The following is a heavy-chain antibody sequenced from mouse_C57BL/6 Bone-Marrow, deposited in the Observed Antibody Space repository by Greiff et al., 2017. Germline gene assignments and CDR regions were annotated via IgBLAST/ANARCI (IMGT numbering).Heavy chain of an antibody. Sequence: VQVVESGAELARPGASVKLSCKASGYTFTSYGISWVKQRTGQGLEWICEIYPRSGNTYYNEKFKGKATLTADKSSSTAYMELRSLTSEDSAVDFCARFYYDYDGFAYWGQGTLVTVSA. CDR2: IYPRSGNT. V-gene: IGHV1-81*01. CDR3: ARFYYDYDGFAY. CDR1: GYTFTSYG. J-gene: IGHJ3*01. D-gene: IGHD2-4*01.